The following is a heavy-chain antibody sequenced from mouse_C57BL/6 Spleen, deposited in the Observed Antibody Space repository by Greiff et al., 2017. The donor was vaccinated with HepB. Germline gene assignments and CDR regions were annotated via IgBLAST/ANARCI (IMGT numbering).Heavy chain of an antibody. CDR1: GFTFSSYG. J-gene: IGHJ4*01. Sequence: EVNVVESGGDLVKPGGSLKLSCAASGFTFSSYGMSWVRQTPDKRLEWVATISSGGSYTYYPDSVKGRFTISRDNAKNTLYLQMSSLKSEDTAMYYCARAPTAQATGDAMDYWGQGTSVTVSS. CDR2: ISSGGSYT. V-gene: IGHV5-6*01. CDR3: ARAPTAQATGDAMDY. D-gene: IGHD3-2*02.